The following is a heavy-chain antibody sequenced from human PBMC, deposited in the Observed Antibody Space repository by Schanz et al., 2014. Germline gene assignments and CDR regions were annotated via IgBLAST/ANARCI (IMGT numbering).Heavy chain of an antibody. D-gene: IGHD5-12*01. CDR2: INGYNGHT. Sequence: QVQLVQSGAEVKKPGASVKVSCKASGYTFSSYGITWVRQAPGQGLEWMGWINGYNGHTLYAQKFQGRVTMTTDTSTSTTYMELTSLRFDDTAVYYCARDFSGYVGNYFDNWGQGTLVTVSS. J-gene: IGHJ4*02. CDR3: ARDFSGYVGNYFDN. V-gene: IGHV1-18*01. CDR1: GYTFSSYG.